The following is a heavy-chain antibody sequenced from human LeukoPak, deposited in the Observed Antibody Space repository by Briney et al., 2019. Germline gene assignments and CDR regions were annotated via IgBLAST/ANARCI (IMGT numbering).Heavy chain of an antibody. J-gene: IGHJ4*02. Sequence: PGGSLRLSCAASGFTFSNYAMSWVRQAPGKGLEWVSVISGSGGNTKYADSVKGRFIISRDNSKNTLYLQMSSLRPEDTAAYYCVKDYCSGDSCYSDYWGQGTLVTVSS. CDR1: GFTFSNYA. D-gene: IGHD2-15*01. CDR2: ISGSGGNT. V-gene: IGHV3-23*01. CDR3: VKDYCSGDSCYSDY.